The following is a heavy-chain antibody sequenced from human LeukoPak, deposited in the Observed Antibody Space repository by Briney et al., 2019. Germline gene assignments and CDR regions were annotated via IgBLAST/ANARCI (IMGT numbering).Heavy chain of an antibody. CDR3: AREAFTMVRGVEVYGMDV. D-gene: IGHD3-10*01. CDR1: GFTFSSYE. CDR2: ISSSGSTI. J-gene: IGHJ6*02. V-gene: IGHV3-48*03. Sequence: GGSLRLSCAASGFTFSSYEMNWVRQAPGKGLEWVSYISSSGSTIYYADSVKGRFTISRDNAKNSLYLQMNSLRAEDTAVYYCAREAFTMVRGVEVYGMDVWGQGTTVTVSS.